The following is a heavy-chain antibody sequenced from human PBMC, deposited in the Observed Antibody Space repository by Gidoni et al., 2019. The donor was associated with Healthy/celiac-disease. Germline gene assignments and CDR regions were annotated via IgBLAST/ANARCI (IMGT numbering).Heavy chain of an antibody. V-gene: IGHV5-51*01. Sequence: EVHLVQSGAEVKKPGESLKISCQGSGYSFTSYWIGSVRQMPGKCLEWMGIIYPGDSYTSYSPSFQGQFTISSDKSISTAYLQWSSLKASDTAMYYCARRTRTGDAFYIWCQGTMVTVSS. CDR2: IYPGDSYT. CDR3: ARRTRTGDAFYI. J-gene: IGHJ3*02. D-gene: IGHD7-27*01. CDR1: GYSFTSYW.